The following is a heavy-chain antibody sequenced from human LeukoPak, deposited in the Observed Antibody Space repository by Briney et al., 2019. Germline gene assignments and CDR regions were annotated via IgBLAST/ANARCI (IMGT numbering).Heavy chain of an antibody. V-gene: IGHV1-46*01. J-gene: IGHJ5*02. Sequence: GASVKVSCKSSGYTFTSHYMHWVRQAPGHGLEWMGIINPSGGSTSYAQKFQGRVTMTRDMSTSTAYMELRSLRSDDTAVYYCARARKLLWFGDLTMNWFDPWGQGTLVTVSS. CDR3: ARARKLLWFGDLTMNWFDP. CDR1: GYTFTSHY. D-gene: IGHD3-10*01. CDR2: INPSGGST.